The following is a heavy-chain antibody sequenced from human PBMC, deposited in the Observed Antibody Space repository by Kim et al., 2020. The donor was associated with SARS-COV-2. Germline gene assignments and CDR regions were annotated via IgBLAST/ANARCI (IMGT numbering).Heavy chain of an antibody. CDR3: AKDRSDLFDY. CDR1: GFTFSRYS. Sequence: GGSLRLSCAASGFTFSRYSMHWVRQAPGKGLEWVSSISSSATLIFYADSVRGRFTISRDNARNSLYLQMNSLRDEDTAVYYCAKDRSDLFDYWGQGTLVT. V-gene: IGHV3-48*02. J-gene: IGHJ4*02. CDR2: ISSSATLI. D-gene: IGHD1-26*01.